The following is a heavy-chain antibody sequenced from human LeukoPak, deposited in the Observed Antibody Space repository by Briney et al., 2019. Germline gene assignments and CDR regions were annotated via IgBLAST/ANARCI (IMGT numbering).Heavy chain of an antibody. V-gene: IGHV4-38-2*01. D-gene: IGHD3-16*02. CDR2: IYHSGST. Sequence: SETLSLTCAVSGYSISSGYYWGWIRQPPGKVLELIGSIYHSGSTYYNPSLKSRVTISVDTSKNQFSLKLSSVTAADTAVYYCATYLRLGELSPSGDAFDIWAQGTMVTVSS. J-gene: IGHJ3*02. CDR3: ATYLRLGELSPSGDAFDI. CDR1: GYSISSGYY.